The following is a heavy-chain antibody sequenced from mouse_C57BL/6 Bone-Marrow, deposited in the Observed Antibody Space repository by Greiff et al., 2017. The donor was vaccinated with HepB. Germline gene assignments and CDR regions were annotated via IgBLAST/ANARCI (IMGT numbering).Heavy chain of an antibody. CDR3: ARHTVVEPYYYAMDY. J-gene: IGHJ4*01. CDR2: ISNGGGST. V-gene: IGHV5-12*01. D-gene: IGHD1-1*01. CDR1: GFTFSDYY. Sequence: EVKLMESGGGLVQPGGSLKLSCAASGFTFSDYYMYWVRQTPEKRLEWVAYISNGGGSTYYPDTVKGRFTISRDNAKNTLYLQMSRLKSEDTAMYYCARHTVVEPYYYAMDYWGQGTSVTVSS.